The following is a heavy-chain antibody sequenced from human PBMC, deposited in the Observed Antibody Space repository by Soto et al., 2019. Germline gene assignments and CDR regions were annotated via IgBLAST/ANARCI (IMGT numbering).Heavy chain of an antibody. CDR1: GGSISSSNW. CDR2: IYHSGST. D-gene: IGHD5-18*01. J-gene: IGHJ6*02. CDR3: ARDLRGSYGFYYYGMDV. V-gene: IGHV4-4*02. Sequence: SETLSLTCAVSGGSISSSNWWSWVRQPPGRGLEWIGEIYHSGSTNYNPSLKSRVTISVDKSKNQFSLKLSSVTAADTAVYYCARDLRGSYGFYYYGMDVWGQGTTVTVSS.